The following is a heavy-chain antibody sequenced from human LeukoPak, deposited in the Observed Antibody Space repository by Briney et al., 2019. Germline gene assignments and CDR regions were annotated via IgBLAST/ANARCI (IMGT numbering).Heavy chain of an antibody. V-gene: IGHV3-64D*06. Sequence: GGSLRLACSAPGFTFSSHAMHSVRQAPGKGLEYVSAISRNGGSTNYAESVKDRFTISSDNSKNTLYLQMSRLRAEDTAVYYCVKGGSLVQLPYPFDYWGQGTLVTVSS. CDR2: ISRNGGST. CDR1: GFTFSSHA. J-gene: IGHJ4*02. D-gene: IGHD5-18*01. CDR3: VKGGSLVQLPYPFDY.